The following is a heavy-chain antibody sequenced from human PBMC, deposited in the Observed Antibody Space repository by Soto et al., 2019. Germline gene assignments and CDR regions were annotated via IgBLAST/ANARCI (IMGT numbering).Heavy chain of an antibody. J-gene: IGHJ5*02. D-gene: IGHD3-3*01. CDR3: ARWWSGSRQGFDP. V-gene: IGHV4-31*03. CDR1: GGSISSGDYY. CDR2: IYYSGST. Sequence: QVQLQESGPGLVKPSQTLSLTCTVSGGSISSGDYYWSWIRQHPEGLEWIGYIYYSGSTYYTPSLKSRVTISVDTSKNQFSLKLSSVTAADPAVYYCARWWSGSRQGFDPWGQGTLVTVSS.